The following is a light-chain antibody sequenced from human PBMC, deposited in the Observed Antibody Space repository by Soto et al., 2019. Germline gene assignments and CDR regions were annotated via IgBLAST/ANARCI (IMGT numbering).Light chain of an antibody. V-gene: IGKV3-20*01. Sequence: EIVLTQSPGTLSLSPGKRATLSCRTSQSVSNNYLAWYQQKPGQAPRLLIYGASSRATGIPDRFSGSGSGTDFTLSISRLEPEDFAVYYCQQYSSLWTFGQGTKVEIK. J-gene: IGKJ1*01. CDR3: QQYSSLWT. CDR1: QSVSNNY. CDR2: GAS.